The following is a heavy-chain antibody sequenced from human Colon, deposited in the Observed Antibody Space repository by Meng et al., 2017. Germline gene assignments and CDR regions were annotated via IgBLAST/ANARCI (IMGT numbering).Heavy chain of an antibody. Sequence: QGRLGQTGAGVRRPGSSVKLSCKASGVTFNNCAFNWVRQAPGQGLEWMGEIIPIFGKTNYAQKFQGRVTITADGSTNTSFMELSSLISEDSAVYYCARERVATTAVDFWGLGTLVTVSS. D-gene: IGHD1-1*01. V-gene: IGHV1-69*12. CDR1: GVTFNNCA. CDR2: IIPIFGKT. J-gene: IGHJ4*02. CDR3: ARERVATTAVDF.